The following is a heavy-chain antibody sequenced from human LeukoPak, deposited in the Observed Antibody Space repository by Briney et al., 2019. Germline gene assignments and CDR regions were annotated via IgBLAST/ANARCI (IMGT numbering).Heavy chain of an antibody. CDR2: IYSGGST. D-gene: IGHD3-16*01. CDR3: ARPRTFGAYDAFDI. J-gene: IGHJ3*02. V-gene: IGHV3-66*04. Sequence: GGSLRLSCAASGFTVSSNYMSWVRQAPGKGLEWVSVIYSGGSTYYADSVKGRFTISRDNSKNTLYLQMNSLRAEDTAVYYCARPRTFGAYDAFDIWGQGTMVTVSS. CDR1: GFTVSSNY.